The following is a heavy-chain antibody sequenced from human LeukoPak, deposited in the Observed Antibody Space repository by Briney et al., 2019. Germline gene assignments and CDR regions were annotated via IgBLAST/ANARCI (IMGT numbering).Heavy chain of an antibody. J-gene: IGHJ6*03. CDR1: GFTFSSNY. V-gene: IGHV3-53*01. CDR2: IYSGGST. CDR3: ARDGYSYGYYYYMDV. Sequence: GGSLRLSCAASGFTFSSNYMSWVRQAPGKGLEWVSVIYSGGSTYYADSVKGRFTISRDNSKNTLYLQMNSLGAEDTAVYYCARDGYSYGYYYYMDVWGKGTTVTVSS. D-gene: IGHD5-18*01.